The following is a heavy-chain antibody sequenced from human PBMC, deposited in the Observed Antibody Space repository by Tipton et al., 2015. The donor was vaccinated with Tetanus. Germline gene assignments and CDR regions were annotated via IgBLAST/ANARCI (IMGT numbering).Heavy chain of an antibody. D-gene: IGHD7-27*01. CDR2: IYYRGDT. CDR3: ARQLWGYWFDP. CDR1: GDSISSSRFY. V-gene: IGHV4-39*01. Sequence: LSLTCTVTGDSISSSRFYWGWVRLAPGKGPEWIGSIYYRGDTYHSPSLKSRVTMSVDTPKNQFSVTLSSVTAADTAVYYCARQLWGYWFDPWGQGTRVTVSS. J-gene: IGHJ5*02.